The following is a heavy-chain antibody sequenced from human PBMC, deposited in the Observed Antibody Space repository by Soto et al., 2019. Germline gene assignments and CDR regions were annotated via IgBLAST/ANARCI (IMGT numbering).Heavy chain of an antibody. CDR1: GGSSTTGGYY. CDR2: RYYSEST. CDR3: ARTKCSGGSCYSWSLDY. V-gene: IGHV4-31*03. Sequence: SETLSLTCTVSGGSSTTGGYYWSWIRQLPGKGLEWIGHRYYSESTYYNPSLKSRVSISLDTSKNQFSLKLSFVTAADTAMYYCARTKCSGGSCYSWSLDYWGQGTPVTVSS. D-gene: IGHD2-15*01. J-gene: IGHJ4*02.